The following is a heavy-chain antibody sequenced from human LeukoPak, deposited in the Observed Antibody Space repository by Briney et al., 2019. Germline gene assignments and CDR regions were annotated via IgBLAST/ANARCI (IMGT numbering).Heavy chain of an antibody. J-gene: IGHJ6*02. Sequence: SETLSLTCAVYGGSFSGYYWSWIRQPPGKGLEWIGYIYYSGSTNYNPSLKSRVTISVDTSKNQFSLKLSSVTAADTAVYYCARDSESYYGSGSYSPTGGMDVWGQGTTVTVSS. CDR3: ARDSESYYGSGSYSPTGGMDV. CDR2: IYYSGST. V-gene: IGHV4-59*01. D-gene: IGHD3-10*01. CDR1: GGSFSGYY.